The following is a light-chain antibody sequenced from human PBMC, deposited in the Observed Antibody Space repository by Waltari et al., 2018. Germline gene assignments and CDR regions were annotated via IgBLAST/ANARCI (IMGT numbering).Light chain of an antibody. CDR1: QTISSW. V-gene: IGKV1-5*03. Sequence: DIQMTQSPSTLSASVGGRVTITCRASQTISSWLAWYQQQPGKAPRLLIYRASTLESGVPSRFSGSGSGTEFTLTISSLQPDDFATYYCQQYNSYSITFGQGTRLEIK. J-gene: IGKJ5*01. CDR3: QQYNSYSIT. CDR2: RAS.